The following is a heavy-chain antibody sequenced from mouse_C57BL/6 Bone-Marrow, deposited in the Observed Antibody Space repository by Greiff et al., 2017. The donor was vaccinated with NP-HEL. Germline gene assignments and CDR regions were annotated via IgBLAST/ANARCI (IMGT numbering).Heavy chain of an antibody. D-gene: IGHD1-1*01. CDR1: GYTFTSYW. CDR2: IHPNSGST. V-gene: IGHV1-64*01. J-gene: IGHJ2*01. CDR3: ARRITTVVATYFDY. Sequence: QVQLQQPGAELVKPGASVKLSCKASGYTFTSYWMHWVKQRPGQGLEWIGMIHPNSGSTNYNEKFKSKATLTVDKSSSTAYMQLSSLTSEDSAVYYCARRITTVVATYFDYWGQGTTLTVSS.